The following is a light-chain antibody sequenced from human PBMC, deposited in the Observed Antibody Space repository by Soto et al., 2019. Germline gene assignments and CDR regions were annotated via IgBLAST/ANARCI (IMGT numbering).Light chain of an antibody. J-gene: IGKJ2*01. CDR3: QQYNNWSYT. V-gene: IGKV3-15*01. CDR1: QSVSSN. CDR2: GAS. Sequence: EIVMTQSPATLSVSPGERATLSCRARQSVSSNLAWYQQKPGQAPRLLIYGASTRATGIPARFSGSGSGTEFTLTISSLQSEDFTVYYCQQYNNWSYTLVQGTKLELK.